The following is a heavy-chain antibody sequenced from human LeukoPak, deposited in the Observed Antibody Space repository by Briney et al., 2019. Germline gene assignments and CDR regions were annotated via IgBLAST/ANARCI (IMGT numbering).Heavy chain of an antibody. Sequence: GGSLRLSCAASGFTFSSYAMSWVRQAPGKGLEWVSAISGSGGSTYYADSVKGRFTISRDNSKNTLYLQMNSLRAKDTAVYYCAKAVGRGYDGMDVWGQGTTVTVSS. D-gene: IGHD4-23*01. CDR3: AKAVGRGYDGMDV. CDR2: ISGSGGST. CDR1: GFTFSSYA. V-gene: IGHV3-23*01. J-gene: IGHJ6*02.